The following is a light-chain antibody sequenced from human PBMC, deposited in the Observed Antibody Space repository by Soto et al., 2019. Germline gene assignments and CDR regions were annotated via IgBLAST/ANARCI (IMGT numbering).Light chain of an antibody. V-gene: IGLV4-69*01. CDR2: INSDGSH. CDR1: SGHSTYA. J-gene: IGLJ3*02. Sequence: QSVLTQSPSVSASLGASVKLTCTLSSGHSTYAIAWHQQQPEKGPRFLMKINSDGSHSKGDGFFDRFSGSSSGAERHLTIASLQSEDEADYYCQSLGTGIQVFGGGTKVTVL. CDR3: QSLGTGIQV.